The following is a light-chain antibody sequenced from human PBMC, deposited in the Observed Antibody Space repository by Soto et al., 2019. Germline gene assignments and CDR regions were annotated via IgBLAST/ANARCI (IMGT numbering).Light chain of an antibody. CDR2: WAS. Sequence: DIVMTQSPESLAVTLGERATINCQSSQSILYSSNNMNYLAWYQQKPGQPPKLLIYWASTRESGVPDRFRGSGSGTDFTLTISSLQAEDVAVYYCQHYYSTPYTFGQGTRLEIK. CDR3: QHYYSTPYT. V-gene: IGKV4-1*01. J-gene: IGKJ2*01. CDR1: QSILYSSNNMNY.